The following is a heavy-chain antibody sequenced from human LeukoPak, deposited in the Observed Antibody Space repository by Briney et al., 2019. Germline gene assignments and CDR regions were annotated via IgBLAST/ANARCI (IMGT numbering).Heavy chain of an antibody. CDR1: GNTFSPYD. Sequence: ASVKVSCKASGNTFSPYDINWVQQVTGQGLEWMEWMNPNSGNTGYAQKIQGRVTMTRNTSINTAYMELSSLRSEDTAVYYCARGPSRDYGSGSSWFDPWGQGTLVTVSS. J-gene: IGHJ5*02. V-gene: IGHV1-8*01. CDR2: MNPNSGNT. CDR3: ARGPSRDYGSGSSWFDP. D-gene: IGHD3-10*01.